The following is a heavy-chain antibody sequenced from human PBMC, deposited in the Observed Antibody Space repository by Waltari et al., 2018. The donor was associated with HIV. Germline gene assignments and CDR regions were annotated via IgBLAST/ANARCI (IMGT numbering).Heavy chain of an antibody. J-gene: IGHJ4*02. CDR3: ARGYSSSRWIPLYH. CDR1: GFTFSNFA. D-gene: IGHD6-6*01. CDR2: FWSEGAEN. V-gene: IGHV3-33*01. Sequence: QVQLVESGGGVVQPGTSLTLSCAVSGFTFSNFAIHWVRQSTGKGLEWLAVFWSEGAENSYADSVKGRFTVSKDSSQKTLYLHLTSLRAEDTALYYCARGYSSSRWIPLYHWGRGTLVTVSS.